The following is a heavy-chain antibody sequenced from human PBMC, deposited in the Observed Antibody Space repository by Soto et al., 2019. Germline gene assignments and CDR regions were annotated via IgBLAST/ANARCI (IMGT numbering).Heavy chain of an antibody. CDR2: ISAYNGNT. CDR1: GYTFTSYG. V-gene: IGHV1-18*01. CDR3: XXXXPPMDV. Sequence: QVQLVQSGAEVKKPGASVKVSCKASGYTFTSYGISWVRQAPGQGLEWMGWISAYNGNTNYAQKLQGRVTMTTDTSTSTAYMELRSLRXXXXXXXXXXXXXPPMDVWGQGTTVTVSS. J-gene: IGHJ6*02.